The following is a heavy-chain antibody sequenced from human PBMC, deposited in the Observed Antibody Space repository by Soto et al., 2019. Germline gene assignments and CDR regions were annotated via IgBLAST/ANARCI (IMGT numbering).Heavy chain of an antibody. CDR2: IKPDGSEN. CDR3: ARDLVTGTTSWFDP. V-gene: IGHV3-7*01. CDR1: GFTFSSYW. D-gene: IGHD1-20*01. J-gene: IGHJ5*02. Sequence: EVQLVESVGGLVQPGGSLRLSCAASGFTFSSYWMSWVRQAPGKGLEWVANIKPDGSENYYVDSVKGRFTISRDNAKNSLYLQMNSLRAEDTAVYYCARDLVTGTTSWFDPWGQGTLVTVSS.